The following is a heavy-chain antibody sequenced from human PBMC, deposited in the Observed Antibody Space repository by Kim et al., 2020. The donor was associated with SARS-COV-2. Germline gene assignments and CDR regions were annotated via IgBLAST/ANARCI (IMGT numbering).Heavy chain of an antibody. D-gene: IGHD3-3*01. CDR1: GFTFSSYA. CDR3: AKDQSGGYDFWSGYYEGYYFDY. Sequence: GGSLRLSCAASGFTFSSYAMSWVRQAPGKGLEWVSAISGSGGSTYYADSVKGRFTISRDNSKNTLYLQMNSLRAEDTAVYYCAKDQSGGYDFWSGYYEGYYFDYWGQGTLVTVSS. V-gene: IGHV3-23*01. CDR2: ISGSGGST. J-gene: IGHJ4*02.